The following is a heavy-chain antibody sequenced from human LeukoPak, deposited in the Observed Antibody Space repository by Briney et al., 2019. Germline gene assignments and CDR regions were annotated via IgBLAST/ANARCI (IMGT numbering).Heavy chain of an antibody. CDR3: AKDDHVAVAVFDF. V-gene: IGHV3-23*01. CDR1: GGSISSSSYY. Sequence: ETLSLTCTVSGGSISSSSYYWGWIRQPPGKGLEWVSTISGGGGSTYYADSVKGRFIISRDNSKNTLYMRMYSLRAEDTAVYYCAKDDHVAVAVFDFWGQGTLVTVS. J-gene: IGHJ4*02. CDR2: ISGGGGST. D-gene: IGHD6-19*01.